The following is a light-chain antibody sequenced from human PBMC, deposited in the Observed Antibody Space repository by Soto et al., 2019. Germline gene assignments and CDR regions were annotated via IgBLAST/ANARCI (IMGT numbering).Light chain of an antibody. V-gene: IGKV1D-12*01. CDR3: QQANTFPLT. CDR1: QGIYNW. CDR2: AVS. Sequence: DIQMTQSSSSVSASVGDRVTITCRASQGIYNWLAWYQQKPGKAPKLLISAVSNLQSGVPSRFSGSGYGTDFTLTISSLQPEDFATYYCQQANTFPLTLGPGTKVDIK. J-gene: IGKJ3*01.